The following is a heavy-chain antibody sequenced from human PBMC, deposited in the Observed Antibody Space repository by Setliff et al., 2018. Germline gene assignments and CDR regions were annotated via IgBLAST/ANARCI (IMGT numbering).Heavy chain of an antibody. V-gene: IGHV4-39*01. CDR2: IYYSGTT. D-gene: IGHD1-1*01. J-gene: IGHJ4*02. CDR3: ATTGTYRYLDY. CDR1: GDSISGSRYY. Sequence: SETLSLICTVSGDSISGSRYYWAWIRQPPGKGLEWIGNIYYSGTTYSNPSLKSRVTMSVDTSKNQFSLRLNSVTASDTAVYYCATTGTYRYLDYWGQGTLVTVSS.